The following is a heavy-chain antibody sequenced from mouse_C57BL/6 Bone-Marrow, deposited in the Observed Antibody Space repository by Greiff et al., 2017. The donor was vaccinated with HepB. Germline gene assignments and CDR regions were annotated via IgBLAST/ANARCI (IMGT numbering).Heavy chain of an antibody. V-gene: IGHV1-64*01. D-gene: IGHD2-1*01. CDR3: SGGVVVDLLAMDS. Sequence: VQLQQSGAELVKSGASLKLSCKTSGYTFTSFCMHWVKQRPGQGLEWIGMIHPNSGSTKYNEKLKSKATLTVDKSPSTAYMQLSSLTSEDSAVYFCSGGVVVDLLAMDSGGQGDSVPVS. J-gene: IGHJ4*01. CDR2: IHPNSGST. CDR1: GYTFTSFC.